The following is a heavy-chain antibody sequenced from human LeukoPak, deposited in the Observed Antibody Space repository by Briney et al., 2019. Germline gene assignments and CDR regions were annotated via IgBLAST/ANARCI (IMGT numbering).Heavy chain of an antibody. D-gene: IGHD6-19*01. V-gene: IGHV3-7*01. J-gene: IGHJ4*02. Sequence: GGSLRLSCAASGFTFSNYWMSWVRQAPGKGLGWVANIKQDGSEKYYVDSVKGRFTISRDNAKNSLYLQMNSLRVDDTAVYYCARSTGVGGWFHWGPGTLVTVSS. CDR3: ARSTGVGGWFH. CDR2: IKQDGSEK. CDR1: GFTFSNYW.